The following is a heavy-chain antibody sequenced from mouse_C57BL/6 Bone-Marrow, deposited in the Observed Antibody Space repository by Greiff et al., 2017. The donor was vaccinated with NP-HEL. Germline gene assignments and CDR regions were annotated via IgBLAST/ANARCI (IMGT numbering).Heavy chain of an antibody. Sequence: QVQLQQSGAELVKPGASVKMSCKASGYTFTTYPIEWVKQNHGKSLEWIGNFHPYNDDTEYNEKFKNKATLTVEKSSSTVYLELSRLTSDDSSVYYCSRWGNYWYYFYYWGQGPTLTVSS. V-gene: IGHV1-47*01. J-gene: IGHJ2*01. D-gene: IGHD2-1*01. CDR1: GYTFTTYP. CDR3: SRWGNYWYYFYY. CDR2: FHPYNDDT.